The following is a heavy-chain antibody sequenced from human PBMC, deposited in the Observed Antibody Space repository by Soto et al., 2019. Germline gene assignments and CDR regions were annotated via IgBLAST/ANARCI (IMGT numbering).Heavy chain of an antibody. CDR2: LNPRNGQT. CDR3: ARETDTTMVDY. V-gene: IGHV1-8*01. D-gene: IGHD5-18*01. Sequence: QVQLVQSGAEVKKPGASVKVSCQTSGYNFSAYYFNWVRQAAGQGPVWMGWLNPRNGQTGYVQKFRGRVTMTRDTSIATVYLELSRLTSEDTAIYFCARETDTTMVDYWGQGTLVTVSS. CDR1: GYNFSAYY. J-gene: IGHJ4*02.